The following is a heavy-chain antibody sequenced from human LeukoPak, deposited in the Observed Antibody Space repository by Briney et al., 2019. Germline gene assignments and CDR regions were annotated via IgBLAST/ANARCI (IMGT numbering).Heavy chain of an antibody. CDR3: ARDASGSASGSGRYDY. CDR2: IYPGDFDT. CDR1: GYRFTDYW. D-gene: IGHD1-26*01. Sequence: GESLQISCQGSGYRFTDYWIGWVRQMSGKGLEWMGIIYPGDFDTRYGPSFQGQVTISVDKSISTAYLQWSSLKASDTAMYYCARDASGSASGSGRYDYWGQGTLVTVSS. J-gene: IGHJ4*02. V-gene: IGHV5-51*01.